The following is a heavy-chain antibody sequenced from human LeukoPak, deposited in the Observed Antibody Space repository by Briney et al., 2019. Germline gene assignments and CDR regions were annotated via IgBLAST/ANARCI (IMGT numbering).Heavy chain of an antibody. D-gene: IGHD5-18*01. CDR3: ATRDTAMATGFDY. CDR2: FDPEDGET. V-gene: IGHV1-24*01. J-gene: IGHJ4*02. Sequence: ASVKVSCKASGYTFTSYYMHWVRQAPGKGLEWMGGFDPEDGETIYAQKFQGRVTMTEDTSTDTAYMELSSLRSGDTAVYYCATRDTAMATGFDYWGQGTLVTVSS. CDR1: GYTFTSYY.